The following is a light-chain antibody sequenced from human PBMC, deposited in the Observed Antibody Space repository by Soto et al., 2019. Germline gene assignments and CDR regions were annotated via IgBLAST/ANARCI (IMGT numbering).Light chain of an antibody. Sequence: QLVLTQSPSASASLGASVKLTCTLSSGHSNYAIAWHQQQSEKGPQYLMKLNSDGSHSKGDGIPDRFSGSSSGAERYLTISSLQSEDEADYYCQTWGSGIVVFGGGTKVTVL. CDR2: LNSDGSH. V-gene: IGLV4-69*01. CDR3: QTWGSGIVV. CDR1: SGHSNYA. J-gene: IGLJ2*01.